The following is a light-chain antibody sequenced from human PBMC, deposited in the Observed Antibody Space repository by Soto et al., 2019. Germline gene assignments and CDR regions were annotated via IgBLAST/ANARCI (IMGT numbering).Light chain of an antibody. CDR2: DNN. J-gene: IGLJ1*01. Sequence: QSVLTQPPSASAAPGQKVTISCSGRSSNIGNNYVSWYQHLPGTAPKLLIYDNNNRPSGIPDRISGSKSGTSATLGITGLQTGDDADYYCATGDNSLRAAVFGRGTKLTVL. CDR1: SSNIGNNY. CDR3: ATGDNSLRAAV. V-gene: IGLV1-51*01.